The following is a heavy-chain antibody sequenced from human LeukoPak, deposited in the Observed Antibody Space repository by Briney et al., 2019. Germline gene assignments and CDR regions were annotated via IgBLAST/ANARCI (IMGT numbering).Heavy chain of an antibody. V-gene: IGHV3-21*01. D-gene: IGHD4-17*01. Sequence: GGSLRLSCAASGFTFSSYSTNWVRQAPGKGLEWVSSISSSSSYIYYADSVKGRFTISRDNAKNSLYLQMNSLRAEDTAVYYCARDRTPYYGDYEGAFDIWGQGTMVTVSS. CDR3: ARDRTPYYGDYEGAFDI. CDR2: ISSSSSYI. CDR1: GFTFSSYS. J-gene: IGHJ3*02.